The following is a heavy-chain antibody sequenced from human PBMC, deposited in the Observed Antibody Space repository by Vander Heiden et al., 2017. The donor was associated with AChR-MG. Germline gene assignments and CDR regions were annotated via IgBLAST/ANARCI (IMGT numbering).Heavy chain of an antibody. J-gene: IGHJ4*02. Sequence: QLMESGGGVVQPGGSLRLSCEASGFPFNSYPLLWVRQAPGRGLGWVAVISFDGDSEYYTDSVKGRFTISRDNSKNTLYVQMNSLRPEDTAIYYCARDKGLATVTAIRTDYFDYWGQGTLVTVSS. CDR1: GFPFNSYP. CDR2: ISFDGDSE. D-gene: IGHD2-21*02. CDR3: ARDKGLATVTAIRTDYFDY. V-gene: IGHV3-30-3*01.